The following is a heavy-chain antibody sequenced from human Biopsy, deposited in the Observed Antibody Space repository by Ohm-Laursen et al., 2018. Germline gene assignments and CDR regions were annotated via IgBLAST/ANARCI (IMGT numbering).Heavy chain of an antibody. J-gene: IGHJ5*02. V-gene: IGHV1-69*04. CDR3: ARGEGSSWFDP. CDR2: IIPIPNVA. D-gene: IGHD1-26*01. CDR1: GDSFTSYA. Sequence: EPSVKVSCKASGDSFTSYAIGWGRQGPGRGLEGMGGIIPIPNVATYAQKFQGRITITADQSTTTAYMELSSLTSDDTAVNFLARGEGSSWFDPWGHGTLVTVSP.